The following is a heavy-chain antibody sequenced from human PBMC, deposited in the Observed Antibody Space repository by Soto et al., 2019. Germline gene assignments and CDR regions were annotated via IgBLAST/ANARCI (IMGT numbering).Heavy chain of an antibody. CDR2: IYYSGST. V-gene: IGHV4-30-4*01. CDR1: GGSISSGDYY. J-gene: IGHJ4*02. CDR3: ARGPRAPDYYDSSGLEYYFDY. D-gene: IGHD3-22*01. Sequence: SETLSLTCTVSGGSISSGDYYRSWIRQPPGKGLEWIGYIYYSGSTYYNPSLKSRVTISVDTSKNQFSLKLSSVTAADTAVYYCARGPRAPDYYDSSGLEYYFDYWGQGTLVTVSS.